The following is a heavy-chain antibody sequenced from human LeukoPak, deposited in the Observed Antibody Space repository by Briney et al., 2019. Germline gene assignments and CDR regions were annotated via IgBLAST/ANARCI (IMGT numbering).Heavy chain of an antibody. CDR3: ARDLVTVTKGFDI. CDR2: ISFIGTT. D-gene: IGHD4-17*01. CDR1: GDPFSSHY. Sequence: PSEALSLTCAVFGDPFSSHYWTWIRQPPGRGLEWIGYISFIGTTTYNPSLKSRVTISIDTSQDQFSLKLSSVTTADTAVYYCARDLVTVTKGFDIWGLGTMVSVSS. J-gene: IGHJ3*02. V-gene: IGHV4-59*11.